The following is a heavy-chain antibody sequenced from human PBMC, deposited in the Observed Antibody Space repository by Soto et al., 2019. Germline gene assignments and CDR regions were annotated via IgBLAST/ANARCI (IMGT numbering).Heavy chain of an antibody. CDR1: GGSVSDKTYY. CDR2: VYYSGTT. J-gene: IGHJ4*02. V-gene: IGHV4-61*01. D-gene: IGHD4-17*01. CDR3: ARTTAVPNTLRSRYFFDY. Sequence: QVQLQESGPGLLKPSETLSLTCSVSGGSVSDKTYYWSWIRQPPGKRLEWIRYVYYSGTTNYNPSLKSRVTISVDLSKNRFSLRLSSVTTADTALYYCARTTAVPNTLRSRYFFDYWGQGTLVTVSS.